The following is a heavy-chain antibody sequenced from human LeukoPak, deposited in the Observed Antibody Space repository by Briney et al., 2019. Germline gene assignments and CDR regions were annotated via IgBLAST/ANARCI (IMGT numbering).Heavy chain of an antibody. V-gene: IGHV3-23*01. CDR2: ISGSGGST. Sequence: GGSLRLSCAASGFTFSSYAMSWVRQAPGKGLEWVSAISGSGGSTYYADSVKGRFTISRDNSKNTLYLQMNSLRAEDTAVYYCAKDLRSANYYYYMDVWGKGTTVTVSS. CDR1: GFTFSSYA. CDR3: AKDLRSANYYYYMDV. J-gene: IGHJ6*03. D-gene: IGHD2-15*01.